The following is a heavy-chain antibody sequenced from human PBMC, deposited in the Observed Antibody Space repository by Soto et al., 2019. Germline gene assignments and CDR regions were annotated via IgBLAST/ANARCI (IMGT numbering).Heavy chain of an antibody. Sequence: ASVKVSCKASGYTFTSYAMHWVRQAPGQRLEWMGWINAGNGNTKYSQKFQGRVTITRDTSASTVYMELSSLRSEDTAVYYCASNQGYDYIWGSYRPGEYYYYMDVWGKGTTVTAP. D-gene: IGHD3-16*02. J-gene: IGHJ6*03. CDR3: ASNQGYDYIWGSYRPGEYYYYMDV. V-gene: IGHV1-3*01. CDR2: INAGNGNT. CDR1: GYTFTSYA.